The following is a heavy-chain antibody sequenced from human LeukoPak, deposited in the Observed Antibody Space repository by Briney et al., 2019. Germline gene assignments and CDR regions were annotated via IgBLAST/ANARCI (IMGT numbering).Heavy chain of an antibody. CDR2: IYPGDSDT. V-gene: IGHV5-51*01. J-gene: IGHJ4*02. CDR3: ARRDDSSGWYYFDY. D-gene: IGHD3-22*01. CDR1: GYSFTSYW. Sequence: GESLKISCKGSGYSFTSYWIGWVRPMPGKGLEWMGIIYPGDSDTRYSPSFQGQVTISADKSISTAYLQWSSLKASDTAMYYCARRDDSSGWYYFDYWGQGTLVAVSS.